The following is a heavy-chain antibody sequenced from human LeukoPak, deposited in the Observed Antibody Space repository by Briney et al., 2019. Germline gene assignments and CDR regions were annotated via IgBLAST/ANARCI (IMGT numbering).Heavy chain of an antibody. V-gene: IGHV3-23*01. CDR2: ISGSGGST. CDR3: AKAPRRQQLGYYFDY. D-gene: IGHD6-13*01. CDR1: GFTFSSYA. Sequence: PPGGSLRLSCAASGFTFSSYAMSWVRQAPGKGLEWVSAISGSGGSTYYADSVKGRFTISRDNSKNTLYLQMNSLRAEDTAVYYCAKAPRRQQLGYYFDYWGQGTLVTVSS. J-gene: IGHJ4*02.